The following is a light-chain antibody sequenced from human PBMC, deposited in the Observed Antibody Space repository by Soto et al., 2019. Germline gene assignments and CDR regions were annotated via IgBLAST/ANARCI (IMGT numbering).Light chain of an antibody. J-gene: IGKJ1*01. Sequence: EIVMTQSPATLSVSPGERATLSCRASQSVSSNLAWYQQKPGQAPRLLIYGASTRATGIPARFSGSGSGTDVTLTISSLQSEHFAVYSCQQYNNWPPWTFDEGTKVESK. CDR2: GAS. CDR1: QSVSSN. CDR3: QQYNNWPPWT. V-gene: IGKV3D-15*01.